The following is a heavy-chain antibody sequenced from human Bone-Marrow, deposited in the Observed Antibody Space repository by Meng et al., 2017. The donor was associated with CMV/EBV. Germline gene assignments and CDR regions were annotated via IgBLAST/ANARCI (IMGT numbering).Heavy chain of an antibody. CDR3: ARDEEGILGH. CDR2: IKHSGDT. J-gene: IGHJ4*02. D-gene: IGHD3-16*01. CDR1: GGSFSGYY. V-gene: IGHV4-34*01. Sequence: QVQLQQWGAGLLKPSETLSLPCAVYGGSFSGYYWSWIRQPPGKGLEWIGEIKHSGDTNYNPSLKSRVTISLDMSKNQFSLNLKSVTAADTAVYFCARDEEGILGHWGQGTLVTVSS.